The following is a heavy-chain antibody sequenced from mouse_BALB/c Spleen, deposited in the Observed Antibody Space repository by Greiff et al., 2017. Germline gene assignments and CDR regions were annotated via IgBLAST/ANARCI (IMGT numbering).Heavy chain of an antibody. Sequence: EVQGVESGGGLVKPGGSLKLSCAASGFTFSSYAMSWVRQTPEKRLEWVASISSGGSTYYPDSVKGRFTISRDNARNILYLQMSSLRSEDTAMYYCARGGEDYAMDYWGQGTSVTVSS. J-gene: IGHJ4*01. CDR3: ARGGEDYAMDY. CDR1: GFTFSSYA. CDR2: ISSGGST. V-gene: IGHV5-6-5*01.